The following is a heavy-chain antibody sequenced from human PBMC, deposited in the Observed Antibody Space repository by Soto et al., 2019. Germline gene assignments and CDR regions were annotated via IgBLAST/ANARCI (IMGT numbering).Heavy chain of an antibody. J-gene: IGHJ6*02. CDR1: GYTFTSYG. CDR2: ISAYNGNT. Sequence: QVQLVQSGAEVKKPGASVKVSCKAPGYTFTSYGISWVRQAPGQGLEWMGWISAYNGNTNYAQKLQGRVTMTTDTSTSTAYMKLRSLRSDDTAVYYCASSGYSSSWYANYYYYGMDVWGQGTTVTVSS. D-gene: IGHD6-13*01. V-gene: IGHV1-18*01. CDR3: ASSGYSSSWYANYYYYGMDV.